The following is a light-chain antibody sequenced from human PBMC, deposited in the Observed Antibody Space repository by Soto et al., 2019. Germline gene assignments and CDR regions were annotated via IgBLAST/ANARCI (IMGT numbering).Light chain of an antibody. CDR2: GAS. J-gene: IGKJ5*01. CDR3: QQYNNWPLT. CDR1: QSFSSN. Sequence: EIVMTQSPATLSVSPGERATLSCRASQSFSSNLAWYQQKPGQGPRLLIYGASTRATGIPARFSGSGSGTEFTLTISSLQSEDFAIYFCQQYNNWPLTFGQGTRLEIK. V-gene: IGKV3-15*01.